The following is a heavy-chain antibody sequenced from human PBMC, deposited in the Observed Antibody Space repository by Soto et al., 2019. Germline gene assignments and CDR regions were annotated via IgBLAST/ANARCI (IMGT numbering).Heavy chain of an antibody. Sequence: GGSLRLSCAVSGFTFRSYWMHWVRQAPGKGLVWVSRINSDGSNTNYADSVKGRFTVSRDNAKSTLYLQMYSLRAEDTAVYYCAREGVGYSYGNFDYWGQGTLVTVSS. D-gene: IGHD5-18*01. V-gene: IGHV3-74*01. CDR2: INSDGSNT. CDR3: AREGVGYSYGNFDY. CDR1: GFTFRSYW. J-gene: IGHJ4*02.